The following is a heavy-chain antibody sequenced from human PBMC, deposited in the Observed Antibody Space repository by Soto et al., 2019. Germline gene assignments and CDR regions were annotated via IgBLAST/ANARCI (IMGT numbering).Heavy chain of an antibody. V-gene: IGHV3-73*01. J-gene: IGHJ6*02. Sequence: EVQLVESGGGLVQPGGSLKLSCAASGFTFSGAAMPWGRQGSGKGLEWVGRIRSKANSYATEYAASVKGRFTISRNDSKNTAYLQMNSLKTEDTAVYYCRGYCISSSCYESGMDVWGQGTTVIVSS. CDR2: IRSKANSYAT. D-gene: IGHD2-2*01. CDR1: GFTFSGAA. CDR3: RGYCISSSCYESGMDV.